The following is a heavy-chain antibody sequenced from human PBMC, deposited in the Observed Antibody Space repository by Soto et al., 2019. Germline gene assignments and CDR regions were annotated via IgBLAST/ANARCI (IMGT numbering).Heavy chain of an antibody. Sequence: SETLSLTCTVSGGSINNYYWNWIRQPPGKGLEWIGYVSYSGRTNYNPSLKSRVNMLVDKSKNQFSLNLTSVTAADTAVYYCARLQYTFFTAIAVCGNETLVT. CDR1: GGSINNYY. V-gene: IGHV4-59*03. CDR2: VSYSGRT. CDR3: ARLQYTFFTAIAV. D-gene: IGHD3-16*01. J-gene: IGHJ3*01.